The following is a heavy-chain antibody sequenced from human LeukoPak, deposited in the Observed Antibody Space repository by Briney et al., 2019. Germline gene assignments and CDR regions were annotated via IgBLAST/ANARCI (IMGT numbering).Heavy chain of an antibody. CDR2: IYPCDSDT. J-gene: IGHJ4*02. CDR3: ARRLIDYDSSGYYFDY. CDR1: GYSFTSYW. Sequence: GESLKISCKGSGYSFTSYWIGWVRQMPGKGLDWMGIIYPCDSDTRYSPSFQGQVTISADKSISTAYLQWSSLKASDTAMYYCARRLIDYDSSGYYFDYWGQGTLVTVSS. V-gene: IGHV5-51*01. D-gene: IGHD3-22*01.